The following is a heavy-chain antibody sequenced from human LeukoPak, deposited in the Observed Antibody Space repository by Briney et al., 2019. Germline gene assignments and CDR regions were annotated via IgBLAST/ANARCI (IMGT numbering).Heavy chain of an antibody. V-gene: IGHV4-59*01. CDR1: GGSISSYY. CDR2: IYYSGST. CDR3: ARGSRRGVMGFDY. D-gene: IGHD3-10*01. J-gene: IGHJ4*02. Sequence: SETLSLTCTVSGGSISSYYWSWIRQPPGKGLGWIGYIYYSGSTNYNPSLKSRVTISVDTSKNQFSLKLSSVTAADTAVYYCARGSRRGVMGFDYWGQGTLVTVSS.